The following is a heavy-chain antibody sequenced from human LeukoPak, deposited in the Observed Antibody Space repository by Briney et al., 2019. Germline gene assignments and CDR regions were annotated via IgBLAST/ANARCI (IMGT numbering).Heavy chain of an antibody. J-gene: IGHJ4*02. CDR3: ARDNSGSYSDFDY. V-gene: IGHV3-30*04. D-gene: IGHD1-26*01. Sequence: GGSLRLSCAASGFTFSSYAMHWVRQAPGKGLEWVAVISYDGSNKYYADSVKDRFTISRDNSKNTLYLQMNSLRAEDTAVYYCARDNSGSYSDFDYWGQGTLVTVSS. CDR1: GFTFSSYA. CDR2: ISYDGSNK.